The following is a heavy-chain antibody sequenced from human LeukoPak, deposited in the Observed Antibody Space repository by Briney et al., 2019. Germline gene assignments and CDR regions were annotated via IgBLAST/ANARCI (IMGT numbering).Heavy chain of an antibody. V-gene: IGHV3-9*01. CDR1: GFTFDDYS. CDR2: ISWNSGSI. Sequence: GRSVRLSCAASGFTFDDYSMHWVRQAPGKGLEWVAGISWNSGSISYAESVKGRFTISRDNAKNSLYLQMNSLRAEDTALYYCAKDIGSGWFYGMDVSGEGTTVTASS. CDR3: AKDIGSGWFYGMDV. J-gene: IGHJ6*01. D-gene: IGHD6-19*01.